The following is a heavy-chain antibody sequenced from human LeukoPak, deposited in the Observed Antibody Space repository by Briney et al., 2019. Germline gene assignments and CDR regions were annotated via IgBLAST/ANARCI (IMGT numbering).Heavy chain of an antibody. D-gene: IGHD4-17*01. CDR1: GVSFSGYY. V-gene: IGHV4-34*01. CDR2: INHSGAT. CDR3: ARQGRTGPYYFDY. Sequence: SETLSLTCAVYGVSFSGYYWTWIRQPPGKGLEWIGEINHSGATNYNPSLKSRVTISVDTSKNQFSLKLSSVTAADTAVYYCARQGRTGPYYFDYWGQGTLVTVSS. J-gene: IGHJ4*02.